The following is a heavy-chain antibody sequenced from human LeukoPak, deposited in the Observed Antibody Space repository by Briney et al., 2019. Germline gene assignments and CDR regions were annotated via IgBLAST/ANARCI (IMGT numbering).Heavy chain of an antibody. CDR1: GGSFSGYY. V-gene: IGHV3-23*01. CDR2: ISGSGGST. Sequence: PSETLSLTCAVYGGSFSGYYWSWIRQPPGKGLEWVSAISGSGGSTYYADSVKGRFTISRDNSKNTLYLQMNSLRAEDTAVYYCAKAQLHSPIYYDILTGYYPDYWGQGTLVTVSS. D-gene: IGHD3-9*01. J-gene: IGHJ4*02. CDR3: AKAQLHSPIYYDILTGYYPDY.